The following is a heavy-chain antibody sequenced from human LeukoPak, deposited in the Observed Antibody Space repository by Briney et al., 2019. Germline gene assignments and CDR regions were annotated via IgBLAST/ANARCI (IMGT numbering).Heavy chain of an antibody. V-gene: IGHV3-30-3*01. J-gene: IGHJ4*02. CDR2: ISYDGSNK. CDR1: GFTFSSYA. Sequence: PGGSLRLSCAASGFTFSSYAMHWVRQAPGKGLEWVAVISYDGSNKYYADSVKGRFTISRDNSKNTLYLQMNSLRAEDTAVYYCARSRTTVTKDALDYWGQGTLVTVSS. D-gene: IGHD4-17*01. CDR3: ARSRTTVTKDALDY.